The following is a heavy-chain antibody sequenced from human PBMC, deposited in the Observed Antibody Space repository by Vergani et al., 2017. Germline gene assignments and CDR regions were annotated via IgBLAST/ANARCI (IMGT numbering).Heavy chain of an antibody. CDR3: ARVTTLLIAAAGRAWFDP. Sequence: QVQLQQWGAGLLKPSETLSLTCAVYGGSFSGYYWCWIRQPPGKGLEWIGEINHSGSTNYNPSLKSRVTISVDTSKNQFSLKLRSVTAADTAGYYCARVTTLLIAAAGRAWFDPWGQRSLVTVSS. CDR2: INHSGST. V-gene: IGHV4-34*01. CDR1: GGSFSGYY. D-gene: IGHD6-13*01. J-gene: IGHJ5*02.